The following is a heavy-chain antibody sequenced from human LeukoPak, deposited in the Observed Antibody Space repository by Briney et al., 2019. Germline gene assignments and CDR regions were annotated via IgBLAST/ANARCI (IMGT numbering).Heavy chain of an antibody. Sequence: ASVKVSCKASGYTFTGYYMHWVRQAPGQGLEWMGWINPNSGGTNYAQKFQGRVTMTRDTSISTAYMELSRLRSDDTAMYYCARYYGSGIGFDPWGQGTLVTVSS. D-gene: IGHD3-10*01. V-gene: IGHV1-2*02. J-gene: IGHJ5*02. CDR1: GYTFTGYY. CDR2: INPNSGGT. CDR3: ARYYGSGIGFDP.